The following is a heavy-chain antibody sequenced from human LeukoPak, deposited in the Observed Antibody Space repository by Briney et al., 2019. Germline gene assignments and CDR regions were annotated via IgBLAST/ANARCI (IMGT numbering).Heavy chain of an antibody. CDR1: GGSISSSSYY. D-gene: IGHD2-15*01. V-gene: IGHV4-39*07. CDR2: IYYSGST. J-gene: IGHJ4*02. CDR3: ARARGYCSGGTCYFDSFDY. Sequence: PSETLSLTCTVSGGSISSSSYYWGWIRQPPGKGLEWIGTIYYSGSTYYNPSLKSRVTISVDTSKTQFSLKLSSVTAADTAVYYCARARGYCSGGTCYFDSFDYWGQGTLVTVSS.